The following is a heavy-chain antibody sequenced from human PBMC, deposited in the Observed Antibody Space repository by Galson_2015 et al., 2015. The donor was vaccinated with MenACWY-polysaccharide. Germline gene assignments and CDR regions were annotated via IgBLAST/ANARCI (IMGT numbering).Heavy chain of an antibody. CDR2: INHSGRT. Sequence: SETLSLTCAVYGGSLSGYYWSWIRQSPGKGLEWIGEINHSGRTTYNPSLKSRITISVDTSKNQFSLKMTSVTAADTAMYYCARGVGARSRFGLWGQETLVTVSS. D-gene: IGHD1-26*01. CDR3: ARGVGARSRFGL. V-gene: IGHV4-34*01. J-gene: IGHJ4*02. CDR1: GGSLSGYY.